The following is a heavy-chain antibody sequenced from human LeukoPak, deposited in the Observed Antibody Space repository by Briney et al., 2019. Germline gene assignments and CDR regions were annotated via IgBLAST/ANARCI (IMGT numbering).Heavy chain of an antibody. CDR2: INPNSGGT. J-gene: IGHJ4*02. V-gene: IGHV1-2*02. D-gene: IGHD2-8*01. CDR3: ARDRRYCTNGVCYNYFDY. Sequence: ASVKVSCKASGYTFTGYYMHWVRQAPGQGLEWMGWINPNSGGTNYAQKFQGRVTMTRDTSISTAYMELSRLRSGDTAVYYCARDRRYCTNGVCYNYFDYWGQGTLVTVSS. CDR1: GYTFTGYY.